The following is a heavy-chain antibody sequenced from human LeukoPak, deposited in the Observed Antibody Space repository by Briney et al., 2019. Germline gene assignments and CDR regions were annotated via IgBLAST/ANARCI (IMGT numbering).Heavy chain of an antibody. J-gene: IGHJ4*02. CDR2: IFPSGGEI. V-gene: IGHV3-21*04. CDR3: ATYRQVLLPFES. D-gene: IGHD2-8*02. Sequence: GGSLRLSCAASGFTFSSYSMNWVRQPPGKGLEWVSSIFPSGGEIHYADSVRGRFTISRDNSKSTLSLQMNSLRAEDTAIYYCATYRQVLLPFESWGQGTLVTVSS. CDR1: GFTFSSYS.